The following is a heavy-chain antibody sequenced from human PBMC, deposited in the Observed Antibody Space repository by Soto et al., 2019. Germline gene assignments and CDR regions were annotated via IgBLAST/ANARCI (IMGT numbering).Heavy chain of an antibody. CDR1: GFTFSSYA. J-gene: IGHJ4*02. V-gene: IGHV3-30-3*01. CDR2: ISYDGSNK. CDR3: ARGGKVQLVGHYFDY. D-gene: IGHD6-13*01. Sequence: GGSLRLSCAASGFTFSSYAMHWVRQAPGKGLEWVAVISYDGSNKYYADSVKGRFTISRDNSKNTLYLQMNSLRAEDTAVYYCARGGKVQLVGHYFDYWGQGTLVTVSS.